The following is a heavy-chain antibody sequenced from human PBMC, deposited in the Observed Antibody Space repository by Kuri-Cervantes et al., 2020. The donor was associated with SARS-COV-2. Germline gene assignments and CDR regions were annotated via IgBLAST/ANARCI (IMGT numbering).Heavy chain of an antibody. Sequence: GESLKISCAASGFTFSDYYMSWIRQAPGKGLEWVSVIYSGGSTYYADSVKGRFTISRDNSKNTLYLQMNSLRAEDTAVYYCARATYYYYYGMDVWGQGTTVTVSS. CDR1: GFTFSDYY. J-gene: IGHJ6*02. CDR3: ARATYYYYYGMDV. CDR2: IYSGGST. V-gene: IGHV3-66*01.